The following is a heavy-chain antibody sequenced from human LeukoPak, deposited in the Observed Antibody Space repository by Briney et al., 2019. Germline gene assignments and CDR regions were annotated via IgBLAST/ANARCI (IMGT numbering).Heavy chain of an antibody. CDR2: IYYSGST. CDR1: GGSFSGYY. CDR3: ARRRRYCSSTSCYVSGYGMDV. V-gene: IGHV4-34*01. J-gene: IGHJ6*02. Sequence: SETLSLTCAVYGGSFSGYYWSWIRQPPGKGLEWIGSIYYSGSTYYNPSLKSRVTISVDTSKNQFSLKLSSVTAADTAVYYCARRRRYCSSTSCYVSGYGMDVWGQGTTVTVSS. D-gene: IGHD2-2*01.